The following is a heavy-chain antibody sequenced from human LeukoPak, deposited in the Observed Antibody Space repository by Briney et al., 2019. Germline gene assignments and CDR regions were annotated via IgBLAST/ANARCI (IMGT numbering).Heavy chain of an antibody. D-gene: IGHD2-21*02. V-gene: IGHV1-2*02. CDR1: GYTFTGYY. CDR2: INPNSGGT. CDR3: MVTADETGDAFDI. J-gene: IGHJ3*02. Sequence: ASVKVSCKASGYTFTGYYIHWVRQAPGQGLEWMGWINPNSGGTNYAQKFQGRVTMTRDTSISTAYMELSRLRSDDTAVYYCMVTADETGDAFDIWGQGTMVTVSS.